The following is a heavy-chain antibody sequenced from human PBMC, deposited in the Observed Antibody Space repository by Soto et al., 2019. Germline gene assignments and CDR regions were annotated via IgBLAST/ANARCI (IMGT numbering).Heavy chain of an antibody. J-gene: IGHJ5*02. Sequence: PGGSLRLSCAASGFTFSNYGMHWVRQAPGKGPEWVAVISSGDSTDYADSVKGRFTISRDNAKNSLYLQMNYLRAEDTAFYYCARGRSSWPNNWFDPWGRGTLVTVSS. CDR2: ISSGDST. D-gene: IGHD6-13*01. CDR3: ARGRSSWPNNWFDP. V-gene: IGHV3-33*08. CDR1: GFTFSNYG.